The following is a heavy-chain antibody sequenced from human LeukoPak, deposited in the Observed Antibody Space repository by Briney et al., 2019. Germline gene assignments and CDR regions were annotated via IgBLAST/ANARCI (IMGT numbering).Heavy chain of an antibody. CDR2: IYSGGIT. D-gene: IGHD2-2*01. J-gene: IGHJ6*03. CDR1: GFTVSSNY. CDR3: AKDQATLGYCSSTSCPSYYYYMDV. V-gene: IGHV3-66*01. Sequence: PGGSLRLSCATSGFTVSSNYMSWVRQAPGKGLEWVSVIYSGGITYYADSVKGRFTISRDNSKNTLYLQMNSLRAEDTAVYYCAKDQATLGYCSSTSCPSYYYYMDVWGKGTTVTVSS.